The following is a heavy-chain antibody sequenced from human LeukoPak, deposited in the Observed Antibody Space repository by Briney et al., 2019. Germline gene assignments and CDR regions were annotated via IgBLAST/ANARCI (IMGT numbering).Heavy chain of an antibody. V-gene: IGHV3-21*01. D-gene: IGHD2/OR15-2a*01. J-gene: IGHJ5*02. Sequence: GGSLRLSCAASGFTFSSYGMSWVRQAPGKGLEWVSSISSSSNYIYYADSVKGRFTISRDNAKNSLYLQMKSLRAEDTAVYYCARGKTSQNIVTRKTYNWFDPWGQGTLVTVSS. CDR3: ARGKTSQNIVTRKTYNWFDP. CDR1: GFTFSSYG. CDR2: ISSSSNYI.